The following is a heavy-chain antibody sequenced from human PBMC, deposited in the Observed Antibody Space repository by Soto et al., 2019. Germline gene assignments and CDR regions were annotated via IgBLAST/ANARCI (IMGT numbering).Heavy chain of an antibody. D-gene: IGHD3-22*01. Sequence: EVQLLESVGGLVQPGGSLRLSCAASGFTFSSYAMSWVRQAPGKGLEWVSAISGSGGSTYYADSVKGRFTISRDNSKNTLYLQMNSLRAEDTAVYYCAINPTSTYYYDSSGRSFDYWGQGTLVTVSS. J-gene: IGHJ4*02. V-gene: IGHV3-23*01. CDR2: ISGSGGST. CDR1: GFTFSSYA. CDR3: AINPTSTYYYDSSGRSFDY.